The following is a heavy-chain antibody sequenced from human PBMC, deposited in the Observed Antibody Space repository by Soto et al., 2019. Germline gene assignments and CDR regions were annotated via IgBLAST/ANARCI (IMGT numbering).Heavy chain of an antibody. Sequence: PGGSLRLSCAASGFTFSSYAMHWVRQAPGKGLEWVAVISYDGSNKYYADSVKGRFTISRDNSKNTLYLQMNSLRAEDTAVYYCAKDLIRDSSGCFDYWAQGTLVTVSS. V-gene: IGHV3-30-3*01. CDR3: AKDLIRDSSGCFDY. J-gene: IGHJ4*02. CDR1: GFTFSSYA. D-gene: IGHD3-22*01. CDR2: ISYDGSNK.